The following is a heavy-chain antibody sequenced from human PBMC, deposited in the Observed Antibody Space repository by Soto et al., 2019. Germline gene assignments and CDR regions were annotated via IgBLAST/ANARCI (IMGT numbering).Heavy chain of an antibody. Sequence: QVQLQQWGAGLLKPSETLSLTCAVYGGSFSGYYWSWIRQPPGKGLEWIGEINHSGSTNYNPSLKSRVTISVDTSKYQFSLKLSSVTAADTAVYYCARGRGPVNFDYWGQGTLVTVSS. CDR2: INHSGST. CDR3: ARGRGPVNFDY. V-gene: IGHV4-34*01. J-gene: IGHJ4*02. D-gene: IGHD4-17*01. CDR1: GGSFSGYY.